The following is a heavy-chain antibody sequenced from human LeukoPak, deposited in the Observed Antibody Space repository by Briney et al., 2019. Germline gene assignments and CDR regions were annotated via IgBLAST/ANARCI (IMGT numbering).Heavy chain of an antibody. CDR2: IYHSGST. CDR3: ARDRGIAAAGTIYYYYGMDV. CDR1: AYSISSGYY. J-gene: IGHJ6*02. D-gene: IGHD6-13*01. Sequence: SETLSLTCTVSAYSISSGYYWGWIRQPPGKGLEWIGSIYHSGSTYYNPSLKSRVTISVDTSKNQFSLKLSSVTAADTAVYYCARDRGIAAAGTIYYYYGMDVWGQGTTVTVSS. V-gene: IGHV4-38-2*02.